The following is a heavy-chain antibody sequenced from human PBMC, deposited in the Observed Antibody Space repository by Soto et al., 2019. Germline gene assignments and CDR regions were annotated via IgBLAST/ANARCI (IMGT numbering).Heavy chain of an antibody. CDR2: INSDGSST. Sequence: GESLKISCAASGFTFSSYWMHWVRQAPGKGLVWVSRINSDGSSTSYADSVKGRFTISRDNAKNTLYLQMNSLRAEDTAVYYCARAPGITIFGVVTGNWFDPWGQGTLVTVSS. V-gene: IGHV3-74*01. CDR1: GFTFSSYW. D-gene: IGHD3-3*01. J-gene: IGHJ5*02. CDR3: ARAPGITIFGVVTGNWFDP.